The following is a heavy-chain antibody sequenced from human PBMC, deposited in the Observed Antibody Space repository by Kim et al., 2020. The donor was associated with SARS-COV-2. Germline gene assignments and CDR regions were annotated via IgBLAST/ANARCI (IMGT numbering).Heavy chain of an antibody. J-gene: IGHJ5*02. D-gene: IGHD2-15*01. CDR1: GYTFTNYA. Sequence: ASVKVSCKASGYTFTNYAIHWVRQAPGQRLEWMGWINAGSGKTKYSQKFQGRATMTRDTSASIAYMELSSLRSEDTAVYYCARDPQGYCSGDTCYRGKEIDPWGQGTLVTVSS. CDR2: INAGSGKT. V-gene: IGHV1-3*01. CDR3: ARDPQGYCSGDTCYRGKEIDP.